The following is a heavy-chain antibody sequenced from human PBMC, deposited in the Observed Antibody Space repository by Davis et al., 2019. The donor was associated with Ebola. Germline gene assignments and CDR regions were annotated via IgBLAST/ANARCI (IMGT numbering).Heavy chain of an antibody. Sequence: AGSLTLSCTVSGGSTTTSSYYWGWIRQPPGKGLEWTASIFYSGSTYYNPSLKSRVTISVDTSKNQFSLKLSSVTAADTAVYYCASEYSGSYFSYWGQGTLVTVSS. J-gene: IGHJ4*02. CDR2: IFYSGST. V-gene: IGHV4-39*01. D-gene: IGHD1-26*01. CDR1: GGSTTTSSYY. CDR3: ASEYSGSYFSY.